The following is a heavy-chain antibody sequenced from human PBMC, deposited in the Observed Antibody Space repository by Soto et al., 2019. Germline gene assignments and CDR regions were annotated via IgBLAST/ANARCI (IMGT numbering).Heavy chain of an antibody. CDR3: AKDGSYDYVWGSYRLGY. CDR2: ISGGGGST. CDR1: GFTFSSYA. Sequence: GGSLRLSCAASGFTFSSYAMSWVRQAPGEGLEWVSAISGGGGSTYYADSVKGRFTISRDNSKNTLYLQMNSLRAEDTAVYYCAKDGSYDYVWGSYRLGYWGQGTLVTVSS. V-gene: IGHV3-23*01. J-gene: IGHJ4*02. D-gene: IGHD3-16*02.